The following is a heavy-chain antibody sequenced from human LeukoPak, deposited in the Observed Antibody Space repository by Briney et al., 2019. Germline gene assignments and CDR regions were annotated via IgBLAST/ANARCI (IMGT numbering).Heavy chain of an antibody. D-gene: IGHD1-26*01. V-gene: IGHV3-48*01. Sequence: GALRLSCAASGFTFSSYSMNWVRQAPGKGLEWVSYISSSSSTIYYADSVKGRFTISRDNAKNSLYLQMNSLRAEDTAVYYCPSGRIVGAPYSFDYWGQGTLVTVSS. J-gene: IGHJ4*02. CDR3: PSGRIVGAPYSFDY. CDR2: ISSSSSTI. CDR1: GFTFSSYS.